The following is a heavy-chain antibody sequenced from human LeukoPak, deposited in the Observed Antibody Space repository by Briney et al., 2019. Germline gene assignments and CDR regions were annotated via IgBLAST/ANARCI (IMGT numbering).Heavy chain of an antibody. D-gene: IGHD2-2*02. V-gene: IGHV1-69*04. J-gene: IGHJ6*02. CDR2: FIPMLGIA. CDR3: ARIQAVGVPVAIDAYYSYGMDV. Sequence: ASVKVSCKASGGSFSRNAISWVRQAPGQGLEWMGRFIPMLGIATYAQKFQGRVTITADRSTSTAYMELSSLRSEDTAVYYCARIQAVGVPVAIDAYYSYGMDVWGQGTAVTVSS. CDR1: GGSFSRNA.